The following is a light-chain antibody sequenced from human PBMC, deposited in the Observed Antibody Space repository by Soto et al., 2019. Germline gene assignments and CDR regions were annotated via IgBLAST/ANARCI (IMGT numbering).Light chain of an antibody. Sequence: QAVLSQPAFVSGSPGQAITISCTGTSSDVGGYNYVSWYQHPPGKAPKLMISEVSNRPSGVSNRFSGSKSGNTASLTISGLQAEDEADYYCCSYTRTSTHYLFGSGTKVTVL. CDR3: CSYTRTSTHYL. J-gene: IGLJ1*01. CDR1: SSDVGGYNY. CDR2: EVS. V-gene: IGLV2-14*01.